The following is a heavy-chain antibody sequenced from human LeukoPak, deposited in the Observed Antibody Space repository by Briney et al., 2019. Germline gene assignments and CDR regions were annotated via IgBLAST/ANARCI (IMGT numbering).Heavy chain of an antibody. V-gene: IGHV4-61*08. J-gene: IGHJ6*03. CDR2: IYYSGST. D-gene: IGHD4-11*01. CDR3: ARYSNPVPYYYYYMDV. CDR1: GGSISSGGYY. Sequence: SETLSLTCTVSGGSISSGGYYWSWIRQPPGKGLEWIGYIYYSGSTNYNPSLKSRVTISVDTSKNQFSLKLSSVTAADTAVYYCARYSNPVPYYYYYMDVWGKGTTVTVSS.